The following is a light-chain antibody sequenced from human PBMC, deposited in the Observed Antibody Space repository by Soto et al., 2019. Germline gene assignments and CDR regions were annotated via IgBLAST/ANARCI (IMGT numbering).Light chain of an antibody. V-gene: IGKV3-11*01. CDR1: QSVSSY. CDR2: DAS. Sequence: EIELTQSPATLSLSPGERATLSCRASQSVSSYLAWYQQKPGQAPRLLIYDASNRATGIPARFSGSGSGTDFTLTISSLEPEDFAVYYGQQRNNRPLTFGGGTKVEIK. CDR3: QQRNNRPLT. J-gene: IGKJ4*01.